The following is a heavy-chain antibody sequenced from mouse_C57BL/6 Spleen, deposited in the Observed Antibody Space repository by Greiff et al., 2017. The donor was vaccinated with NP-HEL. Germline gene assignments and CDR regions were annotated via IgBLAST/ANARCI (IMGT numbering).Heavy chain of an antibody. Sequence: VQLQQSGPELVKPGASVKISCKASGYSFTGYYMNWVKQSPEKSLEWIGEINPSTGGTTYNQKFKAKATLTVDKSSSTAYMQLKSLTSEDSAVYYCARRDYGSSPGFAYWGQGTLVTVSA. D-gene: IGHD1-1*01. CDR1: GYSFTGYY. J-gene: IGHJ3*01. CDR2: INPSTGGT. V-gene: IGHV1-42*01. CDR3: ARRDYGSSPGFAY.